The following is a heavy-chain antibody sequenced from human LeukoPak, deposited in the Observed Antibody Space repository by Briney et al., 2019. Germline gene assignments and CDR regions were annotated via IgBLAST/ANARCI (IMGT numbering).Heavy chain of an antibody. J-gene: IGHJ3*02. CDR3: ARGRRGYYYGSGRGVGVAFDI. CDR1: GGSIRSSY. D-gene: IGHD3-10*01. V-gene: IGHV4-34*01. Sequence: PSETLSLTCTVSGGSIRSSYWSWSWIRQPPGKGLEWIGEINHSGSTNYNPSLKSRVTISVDTSKNQFSLKLSSVTAADTAVYYCARGRRGYYYGSGRGVGVAFDIWGQGTMVTVSS. CDR2: INHSGST.